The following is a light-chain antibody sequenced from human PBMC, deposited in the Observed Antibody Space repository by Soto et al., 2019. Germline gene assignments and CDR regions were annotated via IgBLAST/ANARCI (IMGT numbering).Light chain of an antibody. CDR3: QQYHTWPPIT. CDR1: QSVSSN. CDR2: GAS. Sequence: EIVMTQSPATLSVSPGERATLSCRASQSVSSNLAWYQQKPGQAPRLLIYGASSRATGIPDRFSGSGSGTDFTLRISSLQPGDVGIYSCQQYHTWPPITFGQGTRLEIK. J-gene: IGKJ5*01. V-gene: IGKV3D-15*01.